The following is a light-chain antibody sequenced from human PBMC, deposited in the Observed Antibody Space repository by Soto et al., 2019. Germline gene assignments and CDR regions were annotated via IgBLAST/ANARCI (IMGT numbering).Light chain of an antibody. V-gene: IGLV2-8*01. CDR1: SSDVGGYNY. Sequence: QSALTQPPSASGSPGQSVTISCTGTSSDVGGYNYVSWYQQHPGKAPKLMIYEVSKRPSGVPDRFSGSKSGNTASLTVSGLQAEDEADYYCSSYAGSNPVVFGGGTNATVL. CDR2: EVS. J-gene: IGLJ2*01. CDR3: SSYAGSNPVV.